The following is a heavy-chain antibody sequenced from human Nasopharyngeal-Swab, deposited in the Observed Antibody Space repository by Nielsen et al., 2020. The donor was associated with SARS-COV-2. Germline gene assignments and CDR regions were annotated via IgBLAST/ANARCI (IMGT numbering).Heavy chain of an antibody. D-gene: IGHD3/OR15-3a*01. V-gene: IGHV3-23*01. J-gene: IGHJ4*02. Sequence: GESLKISCTASGFTFSSYWMSWVRQAPGKGLEWVSTMSGSGNTYYADSLKGRFTISRDSSKNTVYLQMNSLRAEDTAVYYCAKDLGPILKLDLYDYWGQGTLVTVSS. CDR3: AKDLGPILKLDLYDY. CDR2: MSGSGNT. CDR1: GFTFSSYW.